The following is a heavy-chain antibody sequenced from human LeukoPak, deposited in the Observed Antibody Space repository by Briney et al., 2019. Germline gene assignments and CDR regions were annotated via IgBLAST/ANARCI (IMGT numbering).Heavy chain of an antibody. CDR2: IYHSGST. CDR1: GGSISSSNW. D-gene: IGHD3-16*01. Sequence: SETLSLTCAVSGGSISSSNWWSWVRQPPGKGLEWIGEIYHSGSTNYNPSLKSRVTISVDKSNNQFSLNLSSVTAADTAVYYCARSHSTYVHWYFHLWARGALDTV. J-gene: IGHJ2*01. V-gene: IGHV4-4*02. CDR3: ARSHSTYVHWYFHL.